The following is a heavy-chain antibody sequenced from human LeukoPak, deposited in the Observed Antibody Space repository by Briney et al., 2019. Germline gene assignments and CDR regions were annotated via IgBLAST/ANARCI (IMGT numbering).Heavy chain of an antibody. D-gene: IGHD3-3*01. Sequence: PSETLSLTCTVSGGSISSYYWSWIRQPAGKGLEWIGRIYTSGSTNYNPSLKSRVTMSVDTSKNQLSLRLSSVTAADTAVYYCAGRITIFGVVRDYWGQGTLVTVSS. CDR2: IYTSGST. J-gene: IGHJ4*02. CDR1: GGSISSYY. V-gene: IGHV4-4*07. CDR3: AGRITIFGVVRDY.